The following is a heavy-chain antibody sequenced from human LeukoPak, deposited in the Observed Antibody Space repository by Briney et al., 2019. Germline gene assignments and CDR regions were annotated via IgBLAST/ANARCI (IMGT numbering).Heavy chain of an antibody. J-gene: IGHJ1*01. V-gene: IGHV4-59*01. CDR3: ARGNSYYDSSDYFPWESFQH. CDR2: IFYSGST. CDR1: GGSISTYY. D-gene: IGHD3-22*01. Sequence: SETPSLTCTVSGGSISTYYWSWIRQPPGKGLEWIGYIFYSGSTNYNPSLKSRVTISVDTSKNQFSLNLSSVTAADTAVYYCARGNSYYDSSDYFPWESFQHWGQGTLVTVSS.